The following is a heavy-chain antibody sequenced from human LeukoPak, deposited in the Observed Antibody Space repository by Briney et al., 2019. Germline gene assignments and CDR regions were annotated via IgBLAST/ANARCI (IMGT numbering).Heavy chain of an antibody. V-gene: IGHV4-59*01. Sequence: SETLSLTCTVSGGSISSYYWSWIRQPPGKGLEWIGYIYYSGSTNYNPSLKSRVTISVDTSKNQFSLKLSSVTAADTAVYYCAREDTAMTHRSYYYYYMDVWGKGTTVTISS. J-gene: IGHJ6*03. CDR1: GGSISSYY. CDR2: IYYSGST. D-gene: IGHD5-18*01. CDR3: AREDTAMTHRSYYYYYMDV.